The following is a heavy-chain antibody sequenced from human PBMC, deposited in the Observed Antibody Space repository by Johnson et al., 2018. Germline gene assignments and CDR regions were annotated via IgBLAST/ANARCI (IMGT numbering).Heavy chain of an antibody. CDR2: MNPNTGNT. CDR1: GYTFSNYD. J-gene: IGHJ6*03. D-gene: IGHD3-9*01. CDR3: ARADGENWLLFRQYHYYLDV. Sequence: QVQLVESGAEVKKXGASVKVSCKASGYTFSNYDINWVRQATGQGLEWMGWMNPNTGNTGYAPKFQGRVTMTSDNAKNTAYMELSGLRTEDTAVYFCARADGENWLLFRQYHYYLDVWGKGTTVTVSS. V-gene: IGHV1-8*01.